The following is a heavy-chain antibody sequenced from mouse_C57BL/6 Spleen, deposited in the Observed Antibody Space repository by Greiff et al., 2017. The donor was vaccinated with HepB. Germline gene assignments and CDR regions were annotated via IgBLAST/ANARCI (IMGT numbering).Heavy chain of an antibody. CDR2: IRNKANGYTT. J-gene: IGHJ2*01. Sequence: EVQRVESGGGLVQPGGSLSLSCAASGFTFTDYYMSWVRQPPGKALEWLGFIRNKANGYTTEYSASVKGRFTISRDNSQSILYLQMNALRAEDSATYYCARVKNDYDAYYFDYWGQGTTLTVSS. CDR1: GFTFTDYY. CDR3: ARVKNDYDAYYFDY. D-gene: IGHD2-4*01. V-gene: IGHV7-3*01.